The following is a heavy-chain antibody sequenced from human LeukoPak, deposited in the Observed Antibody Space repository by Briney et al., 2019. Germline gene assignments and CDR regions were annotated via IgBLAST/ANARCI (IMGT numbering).Heavy chain of an antibody. CDR2: INRSGST. V-gene: IGHV4-34*01. D-gene: IGHD2-15*01. CDR3: ARAGGYCSGGSCYYYYYYYMDV. CDR1: GGSFSGYY. J-gene: IGHJ6*03. Sequence: PSETLSLTCAVYGGSFSGYYWSWIRQPPGKGLEWIGEINRSGSTNYNPSLKSRVTISVDTSKNQFSLKLSSVTAADTAVYYCARAGGYCSGGSCYYYYYYYMDVWGKGTTVTVSS.